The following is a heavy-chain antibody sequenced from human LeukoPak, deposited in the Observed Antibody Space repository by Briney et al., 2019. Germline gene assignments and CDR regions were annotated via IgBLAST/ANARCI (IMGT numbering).Heavy chain of an antibody. CDR1: GYTFTSYD. CDR3: ARLGYSSGWYYYYYYMDV. J-gene: IGHJ6*03. CDR2: MNPNSGNT. Sequence: ASVKVSCKASGYTFTSYDINWVRQATGQGLEWMGWMNPNSGNTGYAQKFQGRVTITRNTSISTAYMELSSLRSEDTAVYYCARLGYSSGWYYYYYYMDVWGKGTTVTVSS. D-gene: IGHD6-19*01. V-gene: IGHV1-8*03.